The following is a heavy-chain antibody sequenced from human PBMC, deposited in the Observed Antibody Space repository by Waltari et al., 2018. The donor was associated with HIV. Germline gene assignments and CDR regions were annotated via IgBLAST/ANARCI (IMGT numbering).Heavy chain of an antibody. D-gene: IGHD2-2*01. CDR2: IIPIFGKA. CDR1: GGTFSSYA. CDR3: ARAHCSSTSCHRGYYYGMDV. J-gene: IGHJ6*02. V-gene: IGHV1-69*06. Sequence: QVQLVQSGAEVKKPGSSVKVSCKASGGTFSSYAISWVRQAPGQGLEWMGGIIPIFGKANYAQKFQGRVTITADKSTSTAYMELSSLRSEDTAVYYCARAHCSSTSCHRGYYYGMDVWGQGTTVTVSS.